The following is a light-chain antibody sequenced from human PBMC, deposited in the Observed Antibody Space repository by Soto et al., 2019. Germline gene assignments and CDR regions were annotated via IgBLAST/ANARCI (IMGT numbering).Light chain of an antibody. Sequence: DIQMTQSPSSLSASVGDNVTITFRASQTISSFLNWHQQKVGKAPKLLIYAASSLQSGVPSRFSGSGSGTDFTLTISSLQPEDFATYYCRQANSFPRTFGQGTKVDIK. J-gene: IGKJ1*01. CDR1: QTISSF. CDR2: AAS. CDR3: RQANSFPRT. V-gene: IGKV1-39*01.